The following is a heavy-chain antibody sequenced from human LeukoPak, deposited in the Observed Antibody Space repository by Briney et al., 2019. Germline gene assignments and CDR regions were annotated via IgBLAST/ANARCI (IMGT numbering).Heavy chain of an antibody. J-gene: IGHJ4*02. V-gene: IGHV3-30*03. CDR3: ARDTSGYSGPGGFDY. CDR2: ISYDGSNK. CDR1: GFTFSSYG. D-gene: IGHD5-12*01. Sequence: GGSLRLSCAASGFTFSSYGMHWVRQAPGKGLEWVAVISYDGSNKYYADSVKGRFTISRDNSKNTLYLQMNSLRAEDTAVYYCARDTSGYSGPGGFDYWGQGTLVTVSS.